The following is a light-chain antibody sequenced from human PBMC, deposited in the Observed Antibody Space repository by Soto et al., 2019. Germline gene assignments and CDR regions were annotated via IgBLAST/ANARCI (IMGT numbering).Light chain of an antibody. V-gene: IGLV3-1*01. J-gene: IGLJ2*01. CDR2: QDS. CDR1: KLGDKY. Sequence: SYELTQPPSVSVSPGQTASITCSGDKLGDKYACWYQQKPGQSPVLVIYQDSKRPSGIPERFSGSNAGNTATLTLSGTQAMDEADYYCQAWDSSLVFGGGTKLTV. CDR3: QAWDSSLV.